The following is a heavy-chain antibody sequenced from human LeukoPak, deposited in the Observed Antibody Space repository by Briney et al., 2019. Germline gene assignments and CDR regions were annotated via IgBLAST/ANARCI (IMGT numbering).Heavy chain of an antibody. CDR2: MNPNSGNT. V-gene: IGHV1-8*01. J-gene: IGHJ4*02. D-gene: IGHD6-19*01. CDR1: GYTFTSYD. Sequence: ASVKVSCKASGYTFTSYDINWVRQATGQGLEWMGWMNPNSGNTGYAQKFQGRVTMTRNTSISTAYMELSSLRAEDTAVYYCARDGYDYSSGWYGGNFDYWGQGTLVTVSS. CDR3: ARDGYDYSSGWYGGNFDY.